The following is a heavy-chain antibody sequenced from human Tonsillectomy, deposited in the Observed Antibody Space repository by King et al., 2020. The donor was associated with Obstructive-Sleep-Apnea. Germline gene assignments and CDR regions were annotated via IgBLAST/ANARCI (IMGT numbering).Heavy chain of an antibody. CDR3: ARPYYDRNGYYYPYFDY. CDR2: ISHDGGDN. D-gene: IGHD3-22*01. CDR1: GFGFSTYA. Sequence: VQLVESGGGVVQPGRSLRVSCAASGFGFSTYAMHWVRQAPGKGLEWVAVISHDGGDNYYADSVKGRFTISRDNSKNTMYLEMNSLGSEDTAVYYCARPYYDRNGYYYPYFDYWGQGTLITVSS. J-gene: IGHJ4*02. V-gene: IGHV3-30*04.